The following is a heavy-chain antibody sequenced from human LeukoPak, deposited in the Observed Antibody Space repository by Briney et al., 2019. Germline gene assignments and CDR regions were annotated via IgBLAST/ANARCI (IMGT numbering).Heavy chain of an antibody. D-gene: IGHD4-17*01. Sequence: GESLKISCKGSGYSFTSYWLGWGRQMPGKGLEWMGIIYPGDSDTRYSPSFQGQVTISADKSISTAYLQWSSLKASATAMYYCARSHYGDLYWFDPWGQGPLVTVSS. CDR1: GYSFTSYW. J-gene: IGHJ5*02. CDR3: ARSHYGDLYWFDP. V-gene: IGHV5-51*01. CDR2: IYPGDSDT.